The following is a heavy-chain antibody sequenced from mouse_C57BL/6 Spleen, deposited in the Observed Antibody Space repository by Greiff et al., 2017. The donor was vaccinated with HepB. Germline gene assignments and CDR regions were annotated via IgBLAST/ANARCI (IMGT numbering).Heavy chain of an antibody. V-gene: IGHV5-4*01. D-gene: IGHD1-1*01. Sequence: EVQGVESGGGLVKPGGSLKLSCAASGFTFSSYAMSWVRQTPEKRLEWVATISDGGSYTYYPDNVKGRFTISRDNAKNNLYLQMSHLKSEDTAMYYCVGGYYGSSFSSWFAYWGQGTLVTVSA. CDR1: GFTFSSYA. CDR3: VGGYYGSSFSSWFAY. J-gene: IGHJ3*01. CDR2: ISDGGSYT.